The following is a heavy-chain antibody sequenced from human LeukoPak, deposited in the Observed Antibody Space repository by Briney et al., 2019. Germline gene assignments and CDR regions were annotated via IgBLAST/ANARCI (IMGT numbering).Heavy chain of an antibody. V-gene: IGHV4-34*01. J-gene: IGHJ6*02. CDR3: ARGGGVAGIGYYYYGMDV. CDR2: INHSGST. CDR1: GGSFSGYY. Sequence: SETLSLTCAVYGGSFSGYYWSWIRQPPGKGLEWIGEINHSGSTNYNPSLKSRVTISVDTSKNQFSLKLSSATAADTAVYYCARGGGVAGIGYYYYGMDVWGQGTTVTVSS. D-gene: IGHD6-19*01.